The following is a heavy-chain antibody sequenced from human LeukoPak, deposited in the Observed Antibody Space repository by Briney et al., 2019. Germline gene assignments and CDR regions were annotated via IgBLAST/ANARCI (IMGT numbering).Heavy chain of an antibody. CDR3: ARDSKLRADSGYDLADY. D-gene: IGHD5-12*01. J-gene: IGHJ4*02. CDR2: ISSSSRYI. Sequence: GGSLRLSCAASGFPFSSCNMNWVRQAPGKGLEWVSSISSSSRYIYYADSVKGRFTISRDNAKNSLYLQMNSRRAEDTAVYYCARDSKLRADSGYDLADYWGQGTLVTVSS. CDR1: GFPFSSCN. V-gene: IGHV3-21*01.